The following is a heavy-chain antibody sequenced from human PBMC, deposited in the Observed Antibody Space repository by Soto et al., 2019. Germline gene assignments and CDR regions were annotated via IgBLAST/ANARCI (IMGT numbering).Heavy chain of an antibody. Sequence: SETLSLTCTVSGGSVSSSTYYWTWIRQPPGKGLEWIGFMHYGGSTNYNPSLMSRVSISVDTSKNQFSLNLKSVTAADTAIYYCAREGKYSDFGWVDYWGPGTLVTVS. CDR1: GGSVSSSTYY. D-gene: IGHD5-12*01. CDR2: MHYGGST. J-gene: IGHJ4*02. V-gene: IGHV4-61*01. CDR3: AREGKYSDFGWVDY.